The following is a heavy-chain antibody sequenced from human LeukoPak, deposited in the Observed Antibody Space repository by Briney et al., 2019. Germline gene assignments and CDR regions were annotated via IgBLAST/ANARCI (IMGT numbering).Heavy chain of an antibody. CDR3: AKAPIIAARPTHFDY. Sequence: PGGSLRLSCGTSGFTFSSYAMSWVRQAPGKGLEWVSAISGSGGSTYYADSVKGRFTISRDNSKNTLFLQMNGLRADDTAVYYCAKAPIIAARPTHFDYCGQGTLVTVSS. J-gene: IGHJ4*02. V-gene: IGHV3-23*01. CDR1: GFTFSSYA. D-gene: IGHD6-6*01. CDR2: ISGSGGST.